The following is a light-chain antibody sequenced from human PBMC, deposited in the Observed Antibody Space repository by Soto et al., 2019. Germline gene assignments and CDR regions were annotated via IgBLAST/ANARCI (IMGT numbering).Light chain of an antibody. CDR1: NSDVGSYNL. CDR2: EDT. V-gene: IGLV2-23*01. CDR3: CSYAGITTYVI. Sequence: QSALTQPASLSGSPGQSITISCTGTNSDVGSYNLVSWYQRHLGRAPKLIIYEDTRRPSGVSNRFSGSKSGNTASLTISGLQAEDEADYYCCSYAGITTYVIFGGGTKLTVL. J-gene: IGLJ2*01.